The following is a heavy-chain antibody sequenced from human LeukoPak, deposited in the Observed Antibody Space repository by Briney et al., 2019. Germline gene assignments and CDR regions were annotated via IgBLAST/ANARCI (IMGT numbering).Heavy chain of an antibody. V-gene: IGHV4-61*02. J-gene: IGHJ1*01. CDR3: ARDNARGGSFSDYLRYFQH. CDR2: IYTSGST. Sequence: PSQTLSLTCTVSGGSISSGSYYWSWIRQPAGKGLEWIGRIYTSGSTNYNPSLKSRVTISVDTSKNQFSLNLNSLTAADTAVYFCARDNARGGSFSDYLRYFQHWGQGTLVTVSS. CDR1: GGSISSGSYY. D-gene: IGHD5/OR15-5a*01.